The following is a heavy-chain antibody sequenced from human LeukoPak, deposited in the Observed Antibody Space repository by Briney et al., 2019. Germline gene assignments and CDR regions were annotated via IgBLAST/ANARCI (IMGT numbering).Heavy chain of an antibody. CDR1: GYTFTSYD. CDR3: AGGDGVGDCYSNGFAP. Sequence: GASVKVSCKASGYTFTSYDINWVRQAPGQGLEWMGIINPRGGSTGYAQKFQGRITMTTDMSTRTVYMELSSLESEDTAVYYCAGGDGVGDCYSNGFAPGGRGTWVTVSS. V-gene: IGHV1-46*01. J-gene: IGHJ5*02. D-gene: IGHD2-21*01. CDR2: INPRGGST.